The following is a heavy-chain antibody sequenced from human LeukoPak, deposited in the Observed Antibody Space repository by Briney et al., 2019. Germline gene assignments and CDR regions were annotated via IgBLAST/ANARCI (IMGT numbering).Heavy chain of an antibody. Sequence: SETLSLTCAVYGGSFSGYYWSWIRQPPGKGLEWIGEINHSGSTNYNPSLKSRVTISVDTSKNQFSLKLSSVTAADTAVYYCARGGGVDIVPTNSDFDYWGQGTLVTVSS. CDR3: ARGGGVDIVPTNSDFDY. J-gene: IGHJ4*02. V-gene: IGHV4-34*01. CDR2: INHSGST. CDR1: GGSFSGYY. D-gene: IGHD5-12*01.